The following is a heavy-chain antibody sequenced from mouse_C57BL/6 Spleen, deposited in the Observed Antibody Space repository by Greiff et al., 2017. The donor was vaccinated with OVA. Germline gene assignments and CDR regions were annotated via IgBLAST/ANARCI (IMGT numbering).Heavy chain of an antibody. CDR3: ARDYYGSSFYYAMGY. CDR2: ISDGGSYT. CDR1: GFTFSSYA. V-gene: IGHV5-4*01. D-gene: IGHD1-1*01. Sequence: EVKLMESGGGLVKPGGSLKLSCAASGFTFSSYAMSWVRQTPEKRLEWVATISDGGSYTYYPDNVKGRFTISRDNAKNNLYLQMSHLKSEDTAMYYCARDYYGSSFYYAMGYWGQGTAVTVAS. J-gene: IGHJ4*01.